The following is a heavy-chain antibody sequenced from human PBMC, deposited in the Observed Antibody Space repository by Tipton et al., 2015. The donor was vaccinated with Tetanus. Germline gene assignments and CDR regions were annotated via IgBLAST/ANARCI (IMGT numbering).Heavy chain of an antibody. Sequence: TLSLTCTVSGGSISSSRYYWGWVRQPPGKGLEWIGSIYNTGNTYYNPSLGSRVTMSVDTSKIQFSLKVTSVTAADTAVYYCARLSSSSNDAHVFDIWSQGTMVTVSS. D-gene: IGHD2-2*01. J-gene: IGHJ3*02. CDR1: GGSISSSRYY. CDR3: ARLSSSSNDAHVFDI. CDR2: IYNTGNT. V-gene: IGHV4-39*01.